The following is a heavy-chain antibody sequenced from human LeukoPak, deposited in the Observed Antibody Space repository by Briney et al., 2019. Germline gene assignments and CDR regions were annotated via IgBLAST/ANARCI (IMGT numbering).Heavy chain of an antibody. Sequence: GESLKISCKGSGYSSTSYWISWVRQMPGKGLEWMGRIDPSDSYTNYSPSFQGHVTISADKSISTAYLQWSSLKASDTAMYYCARGVKSTSCYEVRDWGQGTLVTVSS. CDR3: ARGVKSTSCYEVRD. J-gene: IGHJ4*02. CDR2: IDPSDSYT. D-gene: IGHD2-2*01. V-gene: IGHV5-10-1*01. CDR1: GYSSTSYW.